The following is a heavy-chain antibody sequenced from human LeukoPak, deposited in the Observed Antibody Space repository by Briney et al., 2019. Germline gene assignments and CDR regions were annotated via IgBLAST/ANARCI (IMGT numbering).Heavy chain of an antibody. CDR2: ISYDGSNK. J-gene: IGHJ4*02. CDR1: GFTFSSYA. CDR3: ASNYFDDSGYYWGFDY. V-gene: IGHV3-30-3*01. Sequence: RPGRSLRLSCAASGFTFSSYAMHWVRQAPGKGLEWVAVISYDGSNKYYTDSVKGRFTISRDNSKNMLYLQMNSLRAEDTAMYYCASNYFDDSGYYWGFDYWGQGTLVTVSS. D-gene: IGHD3-22*01.